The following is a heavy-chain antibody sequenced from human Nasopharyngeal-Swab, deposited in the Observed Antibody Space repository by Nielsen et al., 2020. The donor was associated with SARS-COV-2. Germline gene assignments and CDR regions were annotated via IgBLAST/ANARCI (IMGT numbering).Heavy chain of an antibody. J-gene: IGHJ6*03. V-gene: IGHV6-1*01. CDR2: TYYRSKWYN. D-gene: IGHD4-17*01. Sequence: SETLSPTVAISGDSVPSSSAAWNLIRQSPSRVLECLGRTYYRSKWYNDYAVSVKSRITINPDTSKNQFSLHLNSVTPEDTAVYYCARARGAYGDYYYYYYTDVWGKGTTVTVSS. CDR1: GDSVPSSSAA. CDR3: ARARGAYGDYYYYYYTDV.